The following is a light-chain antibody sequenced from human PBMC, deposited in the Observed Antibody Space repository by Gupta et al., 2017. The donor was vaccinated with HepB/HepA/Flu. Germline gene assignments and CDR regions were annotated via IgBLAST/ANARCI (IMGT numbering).Light chain of an antibody. V-gene: IGKV1-9*01. J-gene: IGKJ3*01. Sequence: DIQLTQSPSFLSASVGDRVTITCRASQGIGSFLAWYQQKPGKAPKLLIYAASTLQSGVPSRFSGSGSGTDFTLTIISLLPEDFATYFCQQLNTYPLTFGPGTKVDVK. CDR2: AAS. CDR1: QGIGSF. CDR3: QQLNTYPLT.